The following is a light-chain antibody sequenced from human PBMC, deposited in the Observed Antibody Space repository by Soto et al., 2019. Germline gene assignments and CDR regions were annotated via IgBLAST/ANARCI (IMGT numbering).Light chain of an antibody. Sequence: EIVLTQSPATLSLSPGERATLSCRASQSVRSSLAWYQQKPGQAPRLLIYGASTRATGIPARFSGSGSGTEFTLTISSLQPDDFATYYCQHYKMYSPWTFGQGTKVDIK. V-gene: IGKV3-15*01. CDR2: GAS. J-gene: IGKJ1*01. CDR3: QHYKMYSPWT. CDR1: QSVRSS.